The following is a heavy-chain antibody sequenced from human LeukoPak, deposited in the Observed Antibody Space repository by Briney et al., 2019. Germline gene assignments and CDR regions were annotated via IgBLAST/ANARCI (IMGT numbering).Heavy chain of an antibody. CDR1: GGSISSGGYY. CDR2: IYHSGST. J-gene: IGHJ4*02. Sequence: PSETLSLTCTVSGGSISSGGYYWSWIRQPPGKGLEWIGYIYHSGSTYYNPSLKSRVTISVDRSKNQFSLKLSSVTAADTAVYYCARYSSGWYPFDYWGQGTLVTVSS. D-gene: IGHD6-19*01. CDR3: ARYSSGWYPFDY. V-gene: IGHV4-30-2*01.